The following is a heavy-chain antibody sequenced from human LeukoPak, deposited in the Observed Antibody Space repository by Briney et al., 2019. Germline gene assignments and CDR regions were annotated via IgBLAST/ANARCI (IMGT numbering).Heavy chain of an antibody. CDR2: IYNSGST. V-gene: IGHV4-4*07. CDR1: GGSLSRYY. J-gene: IGHJ4*02. D-gene: IGHD6-19*01. CDR3: AITTVAGRWDF. Sequence: SETLSLTCTVCGGSLSRYYWSWIRQPAGKGLEWIGGIYNSGSTNYNPSLKSRVTMSVDTSKNHFSLKLMSVTAADTTVYYCAITTVAGRWDFWGQGSLVTVS.